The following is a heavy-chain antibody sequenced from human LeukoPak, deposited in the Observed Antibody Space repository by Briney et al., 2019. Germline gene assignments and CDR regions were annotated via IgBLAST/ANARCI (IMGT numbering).Heavy chain of an antibody. Sequence: GGSLRLSCAASGFTFSSYAMHWVRQAPGKGLEYVSAISSYGGSTYYANSVKGRFTISRDNSKNTLYLQMGSLRAEDMAVYYCARPKEYCSSTSCYPGYWGQGTLVTVSS. V-gene: IGHV3-64*01. CDR3: ARPKEYCSSTSCYPGY. CDR2: ISSYGGST. D-gene: IGHD2-2*01. J-gene: IGHJ4*02. CDR1: GFTFSSYA.